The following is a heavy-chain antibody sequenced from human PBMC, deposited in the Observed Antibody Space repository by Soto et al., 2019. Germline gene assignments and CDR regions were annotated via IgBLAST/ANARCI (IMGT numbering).Heavy chain of an antibody. J-gene: IGHJ4*02. D-gene: IGHD2-2*01. V-gene: IGHV3-66*01. CDR2: IYRGGST. Sequence: GGSLRLSCVASGFTVSSDYMNWVRQAPGKGLEWVSVIYRGGSTYYADSVKGRFTISRDNSKNTLYLQMNSLRAEDTAVYYCVKGYGSSAVGFDYWGQGTLVTVSS. CDR3: VKGYGSSAVGFDY. CDR1: GFTVSSDY.